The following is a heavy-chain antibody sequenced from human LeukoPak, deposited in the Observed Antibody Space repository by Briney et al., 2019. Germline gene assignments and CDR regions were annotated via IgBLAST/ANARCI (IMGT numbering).Heavy chain of an antibody. V-gene: IGHV3-33*01. CDR2: IWYDGSNK. Sequence: GGSLRLSCAASGFIFSSYGIHWVRQAPGKGLEWVAVIWYDGSNKYYADSMKGRFTISRDNSKNRLYLQMNSLRVEDTAVYYCARGANCGGDCYEWYFDLWGRGTLVTVSA. CDR3: ARGANCGGDCYEWYFDL. CDR1: GFIFSSYG. J-gene: IGHJ2*01. D-gene: IGHD2-21*02.